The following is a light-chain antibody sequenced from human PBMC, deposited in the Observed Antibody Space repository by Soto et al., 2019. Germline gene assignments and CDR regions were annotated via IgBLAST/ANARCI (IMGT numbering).Light chain of an antibody. CDR2: DVS. J-gene: IGLJ1*01. CDR3: CSYAGSFIFV. Sequence: QSALTQPRSVSGSPGQSVTISCTGTSSDIGNYNYVSWYQQYPGKAPKLINYDVSKRPSGIPDRFFGSKFGNTASLTISGLQAEDEADYYCCSYAGSFIFVFGTGTKVTVL. CDR1: SSDIGNYNY. V-gene: IGLV2-11*01.